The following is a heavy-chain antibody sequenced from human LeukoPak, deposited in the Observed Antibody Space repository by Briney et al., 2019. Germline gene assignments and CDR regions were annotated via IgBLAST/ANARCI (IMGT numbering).Heavy chain of an antibody. CDR3: ATSDDSSGSHY. J-gene: IGHJ4*02. V-gene: IGHV1-46*01. CDR2: INPSGGST. D-gene: IGHD3-22*01. Sequence: ASVKVSCKASGSTFSSYYMHWVRQAPGQGLEWMGIINPSGGSTSYAQKFQGRVTMTRDMSTSTVYMELSSLRSEDTAVYYCATSDDSSGSHYWGQGTLVTVSS. CDR1: GSTFSSYY.